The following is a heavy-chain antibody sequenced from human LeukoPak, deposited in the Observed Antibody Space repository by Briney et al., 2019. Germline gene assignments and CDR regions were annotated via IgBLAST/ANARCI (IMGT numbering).Heavy chain of an antibody. D-gene: IGHD5-12*01. CDR3: ARDSGYELT. Sequence: SETLSLTCTVSGDSISSYYWSWIRQPAGRGLEWIGRIYSSGSTTYNPSLKSRLTMSVDTSKNQFSLKLSSVTAADAAVYHCARDSGYELTWGQGTLVTVSS. CDR1: GDSISSYY. V-gene: IGHV4-4*07. J-gene: IGHJ5*02. CDR2: IYSSGST.